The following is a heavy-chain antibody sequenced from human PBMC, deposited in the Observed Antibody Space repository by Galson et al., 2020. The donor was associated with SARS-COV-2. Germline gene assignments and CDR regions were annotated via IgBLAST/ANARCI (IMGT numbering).Heavy chain of an antibody. CDR2: INHGEST. CDR3: ARFEGYEDAFDI. D-gene: IGHD3-16*01. Sequence: SETLSLTCTVYGGSFTGYLWSWIRQPPGKGLEWIGEINHGESTLYNPSLKSRVTISLDMSKKQFSLKLKSVTAADTAIYYCARFEGYEDAFDIWGQGTMVTV. CDR1: GGSFTGYL. J-gene: IGHJ3*02. V-gene: IGHV4-34*01.